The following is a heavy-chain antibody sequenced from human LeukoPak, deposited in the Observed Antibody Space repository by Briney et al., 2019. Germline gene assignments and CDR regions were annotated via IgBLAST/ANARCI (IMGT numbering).Heavy chain of an antibody. CDR2: TYYMSKWKT. CDR3: ARASHGSHWFDR. V-gene: IGHV6-1*01. Sequence: SQTLSLTFALSVDSVSSNSAAWNWLRQSPSRGLEWLGRTYYMSKWKTEYAVSVESRIVINPDTSKNQFSLQLSSVTPEDTAVYYCARASHGSHWFDRWGQGTLVTVSS. J-gene: IGHJ5*02. CDR1: VDSVSSNSAA. D-gene: IGHD3-10*01.